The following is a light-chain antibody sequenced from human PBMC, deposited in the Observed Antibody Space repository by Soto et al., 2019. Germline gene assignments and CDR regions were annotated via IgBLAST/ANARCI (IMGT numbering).Light chain of an antibody. CDR2: WAS. CDR3: QQYYSTPGT. Sequence: DIVMTQSPDSLAVSLGERATINCKSSQSVLYSSNNKNYLAWYQQKPGQPPKLLIYWASTRESGVPDRFSGSGSGTDFTLTISSLQADDVAVYYCQQYYSTPGTFGQGTKV. J-gene: IGKJ1*01. CDR1: QSVLYSSNNKNY. V-gene: IGKV4-1*01.